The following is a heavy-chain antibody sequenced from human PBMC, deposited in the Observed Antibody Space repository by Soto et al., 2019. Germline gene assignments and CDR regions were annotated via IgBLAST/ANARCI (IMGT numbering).Heavy chain of an antibody. Sequence: SETLSLTCAVSGGSITGNNWWTWVRQSPGKGLEWIGEIYHTGSTNYNPSLQSRVNISVDQSKNKFSLNLRSVTAADAAVYYCAREFYSDATHYSYYGVDVWGQGTTVTVSS. CDR3: AREFYSDATHYSYYGVDV. J-gene: IGHJ6*02. V-gene: IGHV4-4*02. CDR2: IYHTGST. CDR1: GGSITGNNW. D-gene: IGHD6-13*01.